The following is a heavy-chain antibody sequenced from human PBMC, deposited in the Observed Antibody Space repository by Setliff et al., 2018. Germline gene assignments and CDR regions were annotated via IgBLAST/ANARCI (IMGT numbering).Heavy chain of an antibody. D-gene: IGHD3-3*01. CDR3: TRDFLGATASFDI. CDR2: INPDNGNR. CDR1: GFTLTSYP. Sequence: ASVKVSCKASGFTLTSYPIHWVRQAPGQRLEWMGWINPDNGNRKYSQRFQGRVTITRDTSASTVFLELSTLRSEDTAVYYCTRDFLGATASFDIWGQGTMVTGSS. J-gene: IGHJ3*02. V-gene: IGHV1-3*01.